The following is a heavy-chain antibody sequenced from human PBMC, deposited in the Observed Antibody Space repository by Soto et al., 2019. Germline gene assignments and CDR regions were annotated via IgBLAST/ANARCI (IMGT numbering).Heavy chain of an antibody. D-gene: IGHD2-21*02. J-gene: IGHJ4*02. V-gene: IGHV5-10-1*01. Sequence: GESLKISCKGPGYSFTSYWISWVRQMPGKGLEWMGRIDPSDSYTNYSPSFQGHVTISTDKSISTAYLQWSSLKASDTAMYYCAITVVVTAYYFDYWGQGTLVTVSS. CDR2: IDPSDSYT. CDR3: AITVVVTAYYFDY. CDR1: GYSFTSYW.